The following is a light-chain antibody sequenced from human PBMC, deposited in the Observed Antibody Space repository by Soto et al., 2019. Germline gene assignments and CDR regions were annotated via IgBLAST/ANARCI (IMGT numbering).Light chain of an antibody. CDR3: QQSYNRPYS. Sequence: DIQMTQAPSSLSTSVGDSVTITCRASQNIYSYLNWYHQKSGKAPKLLISAAATLQDGVQSSFSGSGYGTDFTLTISSLQPEDFETYYCQQSYNRPYSFGQGTKLEIK. CDR1: QNIYSY. CDR2: AAA. V-gene: IGKV1-39*01. J-gene: IGKJ2*01.